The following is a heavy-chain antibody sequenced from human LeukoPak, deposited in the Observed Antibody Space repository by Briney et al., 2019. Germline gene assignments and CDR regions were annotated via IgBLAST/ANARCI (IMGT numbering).Heavy chain of an antibody. CDR3: ARDGAYYGSGSSMYNWFDP. CDR2: IYYSGST. Sequence: SETLSLTCTVSGGSISSYYWSWIRQPPGKGLEWIGYIYYSGSTYYNPSLKSRVTISVDTSKNQFSLKLSSVTAADTAVYYCARDGAYYGSGSSMYNWFDPWGQGTLVTVSS. V-gene: IGHV4-59*12. J-gene: IGHJ5*02. CDR1: GGSISSYY. D-gene: IGHD3-10*01.